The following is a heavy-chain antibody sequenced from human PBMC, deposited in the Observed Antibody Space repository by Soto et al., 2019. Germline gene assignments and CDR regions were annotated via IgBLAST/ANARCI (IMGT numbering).Heavy chain of an antibody. V-gene: IGHV3-11*06. J-gene: IGHJ6*03. Sequence: GGSLRLSCAASGFTFYRYYMTWVRQAPGEGLEWVSYISSAVEYTDYADSVKGRFTISRDNARNSLFLQMNSLRAEDTAVYYCDQANWKVEYWGRGTRVPVT. CDR1: GFTFYRYY. CDR3: DQANWKVEY. D-gene: IGHD1-1*01. CDR2: ISSAVEYT.